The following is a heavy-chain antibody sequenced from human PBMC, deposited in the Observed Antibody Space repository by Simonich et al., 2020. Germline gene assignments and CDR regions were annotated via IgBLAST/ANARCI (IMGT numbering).Heavy chain of an antibody. J-gene: IGHJ3*02. CDR1: GGSISSSSYY. CDR2: IYYSGCT. Sequence: QLQLQESGPGLVKPSETLSLTCTVSGGSISSSSYYWGWIRQPPGKGLEWIGSIYYSGCTYYNPSLKSRVTISVDTSKNQFSLKLSSVTAADTAVYYCASTLFTASSSFAFDIWGQGTMVTVSS. D-gene: IGHD6-6*01. V-gene: IGHV4-39*01. CDR3: ASTLFTASSSFAFDI.